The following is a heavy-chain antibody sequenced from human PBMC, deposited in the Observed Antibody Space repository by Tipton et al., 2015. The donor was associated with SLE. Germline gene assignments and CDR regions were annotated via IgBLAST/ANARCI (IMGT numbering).Heavy chain of an antibody. CDR2: IHYSGTT. CDR3: ARTLGAIAHTVYDAFDI. Sequence: TLSLTCTVSGGSITNHYWNWIRQPLGKGLEWIGYIHYSGTTHDSPSLKSRVTMSVDMSKNQFSLRLTSVTAADTAVYYCARTLGAIAHTVYDAFDIWGQGKMVTVSS. CDR1: GGSITNHY. V-gene: IGHV4-59*11. J-gene: IGHJ3*02. D-gene: IGHD1-26*01.